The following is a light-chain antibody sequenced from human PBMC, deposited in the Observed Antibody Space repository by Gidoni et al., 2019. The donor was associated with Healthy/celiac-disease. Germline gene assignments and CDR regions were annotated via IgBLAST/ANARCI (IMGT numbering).Light chain of an antibody. J-gene: IGKJ4*01. CDR2: DAS. Sequence: EIVLTQSTANLSLYPVERATLSCRACQRVSSYLAWYQKKPVQAPRLLIYDASNRATGIPARFSGSWSGTDFTLTISSLEPQDFAVYYCQQRSNWPPLTFGGGTKVEIK. CDR1: QRVSSY. V-gene: IGKV3-11*01. CDR3: QQRSNWPPLT.